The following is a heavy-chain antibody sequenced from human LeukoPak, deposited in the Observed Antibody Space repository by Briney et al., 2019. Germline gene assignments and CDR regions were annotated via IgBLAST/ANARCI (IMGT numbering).Heavy chain of an antibody. Sequence: SETLSLTCTVSGGSIRSYYWSWIRQPPGKGLEWIGYIYYSGSTNYNPSLKSRVTISVDTSKNQFSLKLSSVTAADTAVYYCAREGGHDYGGYAVGYWGQGTLVTVSS. D-gene: IGHD4-17*01. CDR2: IYYSGST. J-gene: IGHJ4*02. CDR1: GGSIRSYY. CDR3: AREGGHDYGGYAVGY. V-gene: IGHV4-59*01.